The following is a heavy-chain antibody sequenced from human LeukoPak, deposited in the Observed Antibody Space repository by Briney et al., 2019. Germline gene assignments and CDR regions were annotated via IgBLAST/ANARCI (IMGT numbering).Heavy chain of an antibody. D-gene: IGHD3-22*01. V-gene: IGHV4-59*12. J-gene: IGHJ4*02. CDR1: GGSISSYY. CDR3: ASTSPKYYYESSGYSSLFDN. CDR2: IYHTGHS. Sequence: PSETLSLTCTVSGGSISSYYCSWIRRPPGKRLEWMGYIYHTGHSNYNPSLKSRVAISVDTSKNQFSLKLRSVTAADTALYYCASTSPKYYYESSGYSSLFDNWGQGTLVTVSS.